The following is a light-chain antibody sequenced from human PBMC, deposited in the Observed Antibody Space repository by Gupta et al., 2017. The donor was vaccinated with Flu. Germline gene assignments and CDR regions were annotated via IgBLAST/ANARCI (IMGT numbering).Light chain of an antibody. V-gene: IGKV3-11*01. CDR1: ESIGAQ. CDR3: QQRSVWPLT. Sequence: EIVLTQSPVTLSLSPGVTATLSCRTSESIGAQLSWFQQRPGQAPRLLIYQASKRATGIPPRFSGSGSGTEFTLTISSLEPEGFATYYCQQRSVWPLTFGRGTKVEIK. CDR2: QAS. J-gene: IGKJ4*01.